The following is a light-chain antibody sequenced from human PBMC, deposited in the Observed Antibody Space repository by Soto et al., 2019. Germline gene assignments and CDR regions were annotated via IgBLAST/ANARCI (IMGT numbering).Light chain of an antibody. Sequence: QSALTQPASVSGSPGQSITISCTGTSSDVGGYNYVSWYQQHPGKAPKLMIYEVSNRPSGVSNRFSGSKSGNTASLTISGLQAEDEADYYCSSYTSSSIDHVFGTGTKVPVL. CDR3: SSYTSSSIDHV. J-gene: IGLJ1*01. V-gene: IGLV2-14*01. CDR1: SSDVGGYNY. CDR2: EVS.